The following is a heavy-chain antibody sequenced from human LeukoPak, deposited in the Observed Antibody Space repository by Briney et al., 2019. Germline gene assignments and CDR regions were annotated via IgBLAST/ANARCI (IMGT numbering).Heavy chain of an antibody. CDR1: GGSISSGGYS. J-gene: IGHJ3*02. CDR3: ARGEKLLWFGELSGAFDI. D-gene: IGHD3-10*01. Sequence: PSETLSLTCAVSGGSISSGGYSWSWIRQPPGKGLEWIGYIYHSGSTYYSPSLKSRVTISVDRSKNQFSLKLSSVTAADTAVYYCARGEKLLWFGELSGAFDIWGQGTMVTVSS. V-gene: IGHV4-30-2*01. CDR2: IYHSGST.